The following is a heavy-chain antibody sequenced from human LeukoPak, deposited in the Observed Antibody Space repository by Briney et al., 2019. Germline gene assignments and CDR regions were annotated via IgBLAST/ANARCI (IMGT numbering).Heavy chain of an antibody. J-gene: IGHJ4*02. Sequence: GGSLRLSCAASGFTFSTYAMTWVRQAPGKGLEWVSLITGGGGSTYYVDSVKGRFTISRDNSKSTLYLEMNSLRAEDTAVYYCARVGSGWEFDHWGQGTLVTVSS. CDR1: GFTFSTYA. D-gene: IGHD6-19*01. V-gene: IGHV3-23*01. CDR3: ARVGSGWEFDH. CDR2: ITGGGGST.